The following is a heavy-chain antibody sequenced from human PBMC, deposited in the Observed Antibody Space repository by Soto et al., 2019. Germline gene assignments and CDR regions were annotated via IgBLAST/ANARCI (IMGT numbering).Heavy chain of an antibody. CDR2: IIPIFGTA. V-gene: IGHV1-69*01. D-gene: IGHD6-19*01. CDR3: ARDRQQWLVSTYYYYGMDV. J-gene: IGHJ6*02. CDR1: GGTFSSYA. Sequence: SVKVSCKASGGTFSSYAISWVRQAPGQGLEWMGGIIPIFGTANYAQKFQGRVTITADESTSTAYMELSSLRSEDTAVYYCARDRQQWLVSTYYYYGMDVWGQGTTVTVSS.